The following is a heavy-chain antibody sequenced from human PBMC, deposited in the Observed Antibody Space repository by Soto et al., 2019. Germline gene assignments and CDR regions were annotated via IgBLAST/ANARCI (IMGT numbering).Heavy chain of an antibody. CDR1: GGSISSSSYY. V-gene: IGHV4-39*01. Sequence: SETLSLTCTVSGGSISSSSYYWGWIRQPPGKGLEWIGSIYYSGSTYYNPSLKSRVTISVDTSKNQFSLKLSSVTAADTAVYYCASLPGKAADPEVDAFDIWGQGTMVTVSS. D-gene: IGHD6-13*01. CDR2: IYYSGST. CDR3: ASLPGKAADPEVDAFDI. J-gene: IGHJ3*02.